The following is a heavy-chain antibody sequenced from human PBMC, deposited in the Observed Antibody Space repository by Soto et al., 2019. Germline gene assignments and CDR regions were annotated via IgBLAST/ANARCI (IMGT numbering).Heavy chain of an antibody. V-gene: IGHV4-59*01. CDR2: IYYSGST. CDR1: GGSISSYY. D-gene: IGHD3-16*02. J-gene: IGHJ3*02. CDR3: ARVKDDYIWGSYRLRPATEI. Sequence: SDTLSLTCTVHGGSISSYYWSWIRQPPGQGLEWIGYIYYSGSTNYNPSLKSRVTISVDTSKNQFSLKLSSVTAADTAVYYCARVKDDYIWGSYRLRPATEIWGQGKMVTVSS.